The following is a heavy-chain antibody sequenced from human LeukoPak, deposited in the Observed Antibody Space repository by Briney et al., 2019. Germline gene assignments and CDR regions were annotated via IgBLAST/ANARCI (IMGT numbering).Heavy chain of an antibody. CDR2: ISSSGSII. CDR3: ARDISDFWSGEPPRWAVDY. J-gene: IGHJ4*02. Sequence: GGSLRLSCAASGFTFSSYEMNWVGQAPGTGLEWVSYISSSGSIIYYADSVKGRFTISRDDAKNSLYLQMNSLRAEDTAVYYCARDISDFWSGEPPRWAVDYWGQGTLVTVSS. D-gene: IGHD3-3*01. V-gene: IGHV3-48*03. CDR1: GFTFSSYE.